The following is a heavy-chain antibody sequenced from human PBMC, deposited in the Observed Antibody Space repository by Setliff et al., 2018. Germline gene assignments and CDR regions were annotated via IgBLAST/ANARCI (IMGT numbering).Heavy chain of an antibody. CDR3: ARDNIGPDALDI. CDR1: GVSTTSHY. V-gene: IGHV4-59*11. Sequence: KPSETLSLTCTVSGVSTTSHYWSWIRQPPGRALEWIGYIHHSGSTNYNPSLKSRVTLSMDTSRNHFSLNLTSLTAADTALYYCARDNIGPDALDIWGQGTMVTVSS. CDR2: IHHSGST. J-gene: IGHJ3*02.